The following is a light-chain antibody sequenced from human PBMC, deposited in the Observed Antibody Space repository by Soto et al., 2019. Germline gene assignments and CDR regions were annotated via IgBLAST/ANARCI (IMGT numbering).Light chain of an antibody. CDR2: DVT. CDR3: SSYTSSSTLNYV. CDR1: SSDVGGYNY. J-gene: IGLJ1*01. V-gene: IGLV2-14*03. Sequence: QSVLTQPASVSGSPGQSITISCTGTSSDVGGYNYVSWYQHHPGKAPKLMIYDVTNRPSGVSNRFSGSKSGNTASLTISGLQAEDEADYYCSSYTSSSTLNYVFGTGTKLTVL.